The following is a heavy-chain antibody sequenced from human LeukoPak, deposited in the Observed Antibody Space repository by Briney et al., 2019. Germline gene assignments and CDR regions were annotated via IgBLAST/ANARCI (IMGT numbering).Heavy chain of an antibody. J-gene: IGHJ3*02. CDR1: GYTFTSYG. D-gene: IGHD5-24*01. CDR2: ISAYNGNT. CDR3: KMAKEGNAFDI. V-gene: IGHV1-18*01. Sequence: ASVKVSCKASGYTFTSYGISWVRQAPGQGLEWMGWISAYNGNTNYAQKLQGRVTMTTDTSTSTAYMELRSLRSEDTAMYYCKMAKEGNAFDIWGQGTMVIVSS.